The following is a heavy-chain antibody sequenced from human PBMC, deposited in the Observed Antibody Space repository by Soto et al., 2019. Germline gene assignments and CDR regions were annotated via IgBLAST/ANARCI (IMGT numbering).Heavy chain of an antibody. Sequence: QVQLVESGGGLVKPGGSLRLSCAASRFTFSDYYMSWIRQAPGKGLEWVSYISSGSSTIYYADSVKGRFTISRDNAKNSLYLQMTSLRAEDTAVYYCARDKAATQTFDYWGQGTLVTVSS. CDR3: ARDKAATQTFDY. V-gene: IGHV3-11*01. CDR1: RFTFSDYY. CDR2: ISSGSSTI. D-gene: IGHD1-26*01. J-gene: IGHJ4*02.